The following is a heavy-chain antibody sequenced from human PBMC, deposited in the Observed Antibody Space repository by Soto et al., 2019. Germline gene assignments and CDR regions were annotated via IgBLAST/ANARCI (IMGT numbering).Heavy chain of an antibody. J-gene: IGHJ4*02. CDR2: ISGSGGTT. D-gene: IGHD2-15*01. CDR3: AKVVCTSSCYDY. Sequence: EVQLLKSGGGLVQPGGSLRLSCAASGFTFSSYAMSWVRQAPGKGLEWVSAISGSGGTTNYADSVKGRFTISRDNSKNTLYLQMNSLRVEDTAVYYCAKVVCTSSCYDYWGQGTLVTVSS. V-gene: IGHV3-23*01. CDR1: GFTFSSYA.